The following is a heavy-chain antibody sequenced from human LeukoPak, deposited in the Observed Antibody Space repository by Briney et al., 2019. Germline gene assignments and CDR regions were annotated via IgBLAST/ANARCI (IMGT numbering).Heavy chain of an antibody. CDR3: ARDCWDYGSGSYCGFDY. D-gene: IGHD3-10*01. J-gene: IGHJ4*02. CDR2: ISSSSSYI. Sequence: GGSLRLSCAASGFTFSSYSMNWVRQAPGKGLEWVSSISSSSSYIYYADSVKGRFTISRDNAKNSLYLQMNSLRAEDTAVYYCARDCWDYGSGSYCGFDYWGQGTLVTVSS. V-gene: IGHV3-21*01. CDR1: GFTFSSYS.